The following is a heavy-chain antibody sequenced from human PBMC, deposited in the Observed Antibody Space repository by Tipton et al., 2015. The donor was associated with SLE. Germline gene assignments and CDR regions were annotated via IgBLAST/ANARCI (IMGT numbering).Heavy chain of an antibody. Sequence: TLSLTCTVSGGSISSGGYYWSWIRQPPGKGLEWIGEINHSGSTNYNPSLKSRVTISVDTSKNQFSLKLSSVTAADTAVYYCARGTRGVIYYWGQGTLVTVSS. CDR2: INHSGST. J-gene: IGHJ4*02. V-gene: IGHV4-61*08. CDR1: GGSISSGGYY. D-gene: IGHD3-10*01. CDR3: ARGTRGVIYY.